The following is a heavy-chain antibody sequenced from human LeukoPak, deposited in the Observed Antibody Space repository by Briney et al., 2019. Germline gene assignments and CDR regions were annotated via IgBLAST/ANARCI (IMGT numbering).Heavy chain of an antibody. V-gene: IGHV3-7*01. Sequence: GGSLRLSCAASGFTFSSYWMSWVRQAPGKGLEWVANIKQDGSEKYYVDSVKGRFTISRDNAKNLLYLQMNSLRAEDTAVYYCAGTTMVRGVISDYWGQGTLVTVSS. D-gene: IGHD3-10*01. CDR3: AGTTMVRGVISDY. CDR1: GFTFSSYW. CDR2: IKQDGSEK. J-gene: IGHJ4*02.